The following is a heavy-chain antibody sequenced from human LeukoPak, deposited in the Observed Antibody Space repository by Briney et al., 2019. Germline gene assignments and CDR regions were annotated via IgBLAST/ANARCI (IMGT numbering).Heavy chain of an antibody. CDR1: GYTFTGYY. CDR2: INPNSGGT. D-gene: IGHD2-2*01. J-gene: IGHJ4*02. V-gene: IGHV1-2*02. CDR3: ARAMIVVVPAAIGLGDY. Sequence: GASVKVSCKASGYTFTGYYMHWVRQAPGQGLEWMGWINPNSGGTNYAQKSQGRVTMTRDTSISTAYMELSRLRSDDTAVYYCARAMIVVVPAAIGLGDYWGQGTLVTVSS.